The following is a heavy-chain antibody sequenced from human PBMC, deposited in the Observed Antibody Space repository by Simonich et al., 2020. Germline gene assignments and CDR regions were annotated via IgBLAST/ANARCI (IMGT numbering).Heavy chain of an antibody. CDR1: GFTFSSYW. CDR3: AREGIAARDAFDI. CDR2: IKQDGSEK. Sequence: EVQLVESGGGLVQPGGSLRLSCAASGFTFSSYWMSWVRQAPGKGLEWVANIKQDGSEKDYVESVKGRFTISRDNAKNSLYLQMNSLRAEDTAVYYCAREGIAARDAFDIWGQGTMVTVSS. J-gene: IGHJ3*02. D-gene: IGHD6-6*01. V-gene: IGHV3-7*01.